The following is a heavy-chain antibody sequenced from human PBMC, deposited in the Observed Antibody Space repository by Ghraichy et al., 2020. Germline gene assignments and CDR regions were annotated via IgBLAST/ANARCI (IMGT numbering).Heavy chain of an antibody. CDR1: TLTFSTYS. V-gene: IGHV3-21*01. J-gene: IGHJ4*02. D-gene: IGHD3-9*01. CDR2: ISGSSGYI. Sequence: GGSLRLSCAASTLTFSTYSMNWVRQAPGKGLEWVSSISGSSGYIYYADSVRGRFTISRDNAKNSLYLRMNSLRAEDTAVYYCAREHILNSYSFDDWGQGTLVTVSS. CDR3: AREHILNSYSFDD.